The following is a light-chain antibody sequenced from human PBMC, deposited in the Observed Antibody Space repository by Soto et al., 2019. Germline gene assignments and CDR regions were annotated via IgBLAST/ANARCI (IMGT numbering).Light chain of an antibody. CDR3: QQTYNTPIT. CDR1: QGISSY. V-gene: IGKV1-8*01. Sequence: AIRLTQSPSSLSASTGDRVTITCRASQGISSYLAWYQQKPGKAPKLLIYAASNLQSGVPSRFSGSGSGTDFTLTISSLQPEDFATYYCQQTYNTPITFGQGTRLEIK. CDR2: AAS. J-gene: IGKJ5*01.